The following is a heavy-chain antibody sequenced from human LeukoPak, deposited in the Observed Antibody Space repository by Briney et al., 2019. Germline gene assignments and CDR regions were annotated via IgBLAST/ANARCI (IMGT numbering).Heavy chain of an antibody. D-gene: IGHD1-7*01. CDR2: IDTDGSNT. J-gene: IGHJ4*02. Sequence: GGSLRLSCAAFGFTFSSYGMHWVRQAPGKGLVWVSRIDTDGSNTAYADSVKGRFTISRDNAKNTLYLQMNSLRAEDTAVYYCTRGGTTLDYWGQGTLVTVSS. V-gene: IGHV3-74*01. CDR3: TRGGTTLDY. CDR1: GFTFSSYG.